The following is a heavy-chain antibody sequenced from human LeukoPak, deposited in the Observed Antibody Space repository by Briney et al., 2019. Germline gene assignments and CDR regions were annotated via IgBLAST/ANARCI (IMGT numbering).Heavy chain of an antibody. CDR1: GFTFSDYW. J-gene: IGHJ4*02. CDR2: IKQDGREK. Sequence: GGSLRLSCAASGFTFSDYWMSWVRQAPGKGLEWVAHIKQDGREKNYADSVKGRFTISRDNAKNSLYLQLNSLRGEDTAVYYCARDVWLRFGNYFDYWGQGTLVTVSS. CDR3: ARDVWLRFGNYFDY. D-gene: IGHD5-12*01. V-gene: IGHV3-7*01.